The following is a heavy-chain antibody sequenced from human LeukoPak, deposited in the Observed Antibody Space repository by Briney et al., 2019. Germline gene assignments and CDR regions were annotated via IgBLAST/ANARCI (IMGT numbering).Heavy chain of an antibody. CDR1: GGSITSNY. J-gene: IGHJ4*02. V-gene: IGHV4-59*01. Sequence: SETLSLTCTVSGGSITSNYWSWVRQPPGKGLEWIGYIYFSGRTNYNPSLKSRVTISVDTSKKEFSLKLSSVSAADTAVYYCARVCGGDCYSAFDYWGQGTLVTVSS. CDR2: IYFSGRT. D-gene: IGHD2-21*02. CDR3: ARVCGGDCYSAFDY.